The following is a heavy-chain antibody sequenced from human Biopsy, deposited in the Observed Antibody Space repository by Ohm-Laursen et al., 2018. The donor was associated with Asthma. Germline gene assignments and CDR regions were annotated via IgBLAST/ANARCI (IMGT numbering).Heavy chain of an antibody. V-gene: IGHV4-34*01. CDR1: PGSFSGFF. CDR2: TNERGVT. CDR3: ARGPELDV. J-gene: IGHJ6*02. Sequence: PGTLSLTCDVYPGSFSGFFWTWIRQSPGKGLEWIGETNERGVTNNNPSLKSRVIISIDTYWNRVSLKLTSVTAADMAVYYCARGPELDVWGQGTTVTVSS.